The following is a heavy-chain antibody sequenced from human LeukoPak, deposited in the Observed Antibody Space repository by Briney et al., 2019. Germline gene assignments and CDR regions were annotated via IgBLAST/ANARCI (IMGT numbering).Heavy chain of an antibody. J-gene: IGHJ4*02. V-gene: IGHV3-23*01. CDR2: ISGSGDST. CDR3: AKFDVRYGYYDSSGYYAPFDY. Sequence: GGSLRLSCAASGFTFSRYAMSWVRQAPGKGMEWVSAISGSGDSTYYADSVKGRFTISRDNSKNTLYLQMNSLRAEDTAVYYCAKFDVRYGYYDSSGYYAPFDYWGQGTLVTVSS. CDR1: GFTFSRYA. D-gene: IGHD3-22*01.